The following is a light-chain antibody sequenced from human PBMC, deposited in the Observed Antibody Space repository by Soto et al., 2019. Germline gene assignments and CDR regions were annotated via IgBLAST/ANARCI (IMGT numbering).Light chain of an antibody. J-gene: IGKJ4*01. Sequence: DIVMTQSPDSLAVSLGERATINCKSSQSVLYSSNNKNYLAWYQQQPGQPPKLLIYWASTRESGVPDRFSGSGSGTDFTLTISSLQAEDVAVYYCQQDYSTPLTFGGGTKVAIK. CDR3: QQDYSTPLT. V-gene: IGKV4-1*01. CDR1: QSVLYSSNNKNY. CDR2: WAS.